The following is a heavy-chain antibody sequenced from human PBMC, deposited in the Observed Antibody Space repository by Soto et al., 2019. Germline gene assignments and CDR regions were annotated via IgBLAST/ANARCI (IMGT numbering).Heavy chain of an antibody. CDR3: ARGDSNGWYFDY. D-gene: IGHD6-19*01. CDR1: GYRFTTYQ. J-gene: IGHJ4*02. CDR2: INPSGGST. Sequence: GGSLRLSCKASGYRFTTYQMHWVRQAPGQGLEWMGTINPSGGSTSYAQRFQGRVTMTRDTSTSTVYMQLSSLRSEDTALYYCARGDSNGWYFDYWGQGTLVTVSS. V-gene: IGHV1-46*01.